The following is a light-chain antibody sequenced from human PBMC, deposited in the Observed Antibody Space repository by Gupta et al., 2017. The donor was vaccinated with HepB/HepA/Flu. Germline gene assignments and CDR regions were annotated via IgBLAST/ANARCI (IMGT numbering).Light chain of an antibody. V-gene: IGKV3-20*01. J-gene: IGKJ3*01. CDR2: GAS. CDR1: QSVSSCY. Sequence: EIVLTQSPGTLSLSPGERAPLSCRASQSVSSCYLACYQQKPGQAPRLLNYGASSRATGIPDRFSGSGPGTDFTLTISRLEPEDFAVYYCQQYGSSPTFGPGTKVDIK. CDR3: QQYGSSPT.